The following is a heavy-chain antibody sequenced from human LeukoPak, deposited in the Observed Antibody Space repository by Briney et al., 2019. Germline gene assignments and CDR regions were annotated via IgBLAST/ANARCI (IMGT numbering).Heavy chain of an antibody. Sequence: PSGTLSLTCTVSGGSISSHYWSWIRQPPGKGLEWIGYIYYSGSTNYNPSLKSRVTISVDTSKNQFSLKLSSVTAADTAVYYCARGTLSSSWYFGYWGQGTLVTVSS. CDR3: ARGTLSSSWYFGY. CDR1: GGSISSHY. CDR2: IYYSGST. J-gene: IGHJ4*02. V-gene: IGHV4-59*11. D-gene: IGHD6-13*01.